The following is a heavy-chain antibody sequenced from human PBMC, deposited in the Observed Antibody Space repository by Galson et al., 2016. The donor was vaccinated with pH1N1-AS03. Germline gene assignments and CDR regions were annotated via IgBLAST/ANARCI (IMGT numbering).Heavy chain of an antibody. CDR2: IDPTSTYI. D-gene: IGHD3-16*01. CDR1: GFALIDYS. J-gene: IGHJ4*02. V-gene: IGHV3-21*04. Sequence: SLRLSCAASGFALIDYSMHWVRQAPGKGLEWVSSIDPTSTYIYYADSPTGRFTISRDNAFNSLYLQMSSLRADDTAVYYCTRAAPRGGHEPFDHWGQGTLVTVSP. CDR3: TRAAPRGGHEPFDH.